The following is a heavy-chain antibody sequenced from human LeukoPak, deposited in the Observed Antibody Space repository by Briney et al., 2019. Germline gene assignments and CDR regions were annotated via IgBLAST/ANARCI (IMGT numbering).Heavy chain of an antibody. CDR1: GGXISSGDYY. CDR3: ARAAANEIGAVRNWFDP. CDR2: IYYSGST. Sequence: PSGTLSLTCTVSGGXISSGDYYWSWIRQPPGKGLEWIGYIYYSGSTYYNPSLKSRVTISVDTSKNQFSLKLSSVTAADTAVYYCARAAANEIGAVRNWFDPWGQGTLVTVSS. D-gene: IGHD6-13*01. V-gene: IGHV4-30-4*01. J-gene: IGHJ5*02.